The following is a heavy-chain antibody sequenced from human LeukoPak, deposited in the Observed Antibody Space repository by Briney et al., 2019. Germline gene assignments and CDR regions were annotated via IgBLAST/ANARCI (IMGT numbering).Heavy chain of an antibody. CDR1: WGSITGYF. D-gene: IGHD5-24*01. Sequence: SETLSLTSTLSWGSITGYFWGCIWQPPGRGLEWIGDIHYSGSTTYSPSLSSLVTLSVDTAKNQFSPWMSSVSPPHPSMYFFSRESPRRDGYNVDCWGQGTLVTVSS. V-gene: IGHV4-59*01. J-gene: IGHJ4*02. CDR2: IHYSGST. CDR3: SRESPRRDGYNVDC.